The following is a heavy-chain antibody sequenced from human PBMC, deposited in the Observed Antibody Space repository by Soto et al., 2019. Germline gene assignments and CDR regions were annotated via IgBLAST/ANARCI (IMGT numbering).Heavy chain of an antibody. CDR2: IYTSGST. CDR3: ARLAGDVVVPAAGDYYYGMDV. V-gene: IGHV4-4*07. J-gene: IGHJ6*02. Sequence: PSETLSLTCTVSGGSISSYYWSWIRQPAGKGLEWIGRIYTSGSTNYNPSLKSRVTMSVDTSKNQFSLKLSSVTAADTAVYYCARLAGDVVVPAAGDYYYGMDVWGQGTTVTVSS. D-gene: IGHD2-2*01. CDR1: GGSISSYY.